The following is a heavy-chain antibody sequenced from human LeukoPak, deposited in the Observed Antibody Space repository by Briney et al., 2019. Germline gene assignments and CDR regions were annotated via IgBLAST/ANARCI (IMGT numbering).Heavy chain of an antibody. CDR2: IIPIFGTA. CDR3: ARDYDFWWSPMDV. J-gene: IGHJ6*03. CDR1: GGTFSSYA. Sequence: ASVKVSCKASGGTFSSYAISWVRQAPGQGLEWMGGIIPIFGTASYAQKFQGRVTITADKSTSTAYMELSSLRSEDTAVYYCARDYDFWWSPMDVWGKGTTVTVSS. D-gene: IGHD3-3*01. V-gene: IGHV1-69*06.